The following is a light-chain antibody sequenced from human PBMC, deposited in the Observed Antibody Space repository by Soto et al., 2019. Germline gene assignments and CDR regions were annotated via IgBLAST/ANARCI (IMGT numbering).Light chain of an antibody. V-gene: IGKV3-20*01. Sequence: EIVLTQSPGTLSLSPGERATLSCRASQSVSSSYLAWYQQKPGQAPRLLIYGASSRAAGIPDRFSGSGSGTHFTLTISRLEPEDLAFYYCQQYGSSLQTFGQGTKVEIK. CDR1: QSVSSSY. CDR2: GAS. J-gene: IGKJ1*01. CDR3: QQYGSSLQT.